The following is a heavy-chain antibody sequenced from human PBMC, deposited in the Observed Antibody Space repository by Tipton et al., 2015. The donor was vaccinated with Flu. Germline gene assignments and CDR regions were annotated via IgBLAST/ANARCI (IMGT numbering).Heavy chain of an antibody. V-gene: IGHV4-34*01. CDR2: INHSGST. D-gene: IGHD6-13*01. Sequence: TLSLTCAVYGGSFSGYYWSWIRQPPGKGLEWIGEINHSGSTNDNPSLKSRVTISVDTSKNQFSLKRSSVTAADTAVYYCARKYNSSYSGYFDYWGQGTLATVSS. CDR3: ARKYNSSYSGYFDY. CDR1: GGSFSGYY. J-gene: IGHJ4*02.